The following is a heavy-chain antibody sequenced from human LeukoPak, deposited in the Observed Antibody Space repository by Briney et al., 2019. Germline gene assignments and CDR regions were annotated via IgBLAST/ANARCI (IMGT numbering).Heavy chain of an antibody. V-gene: IGHV4-39*07. J-gene: IGHJ4*02. CDR1: GGSISSSSYY. CDR2: IYYSGST. Sequence: SETLSLTCTVSGGSISSSSYYWGWIRQPPGKGLEWIGSIYYSGSTYYNPSLKSRVTISVDTSKNQFSLKLSSVTAADTAVYYCARDPDHYWGQGTLVTVSS. CDR3: ARDPDHY.